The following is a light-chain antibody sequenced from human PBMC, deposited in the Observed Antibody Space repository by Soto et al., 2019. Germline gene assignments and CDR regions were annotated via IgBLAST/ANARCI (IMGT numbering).Light chain of an antibody. J-gene: IGKJ1*01. Sequence: DIPMTQSPSSLSASVGDRVTITCRASQGISNYLAWYQQKPGKVPKLLIYAAPTLQSGVPSRFSGSGSGTDFTLTISSLQPEDVATYYCQKYNSASWAFGQGNKVEIK. CDR1: QGISNY. V-gene: IGKV1-27*01. CDR3: QKYNSASWA. CDR2: AAP.